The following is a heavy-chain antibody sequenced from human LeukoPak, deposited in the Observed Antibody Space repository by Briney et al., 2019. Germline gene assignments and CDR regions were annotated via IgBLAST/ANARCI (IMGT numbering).Heavy chain of an antibody. Sequence: SVKVSCKASGGTFSSYAISWVRQAPGQGLEWMGGIIPIFGTANYAQKFQGRVTITADESTSTAYMELSSLRSEDTAVYYRAVTTGTAASDAFDIWGQGTMVTVSS. J-gene: IGHJ3*02. CDR3: AVTTGTAASDAFDI. V-gene: IGHV1-69*13. CDR2: IIPIFGTA. CDR1: GGTFSSYA. D-gene: IGHD1-1*01.